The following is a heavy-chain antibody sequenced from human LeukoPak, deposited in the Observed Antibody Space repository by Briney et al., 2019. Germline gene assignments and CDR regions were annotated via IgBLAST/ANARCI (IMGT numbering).Heavy chain of an antibody. CDR2: IYYSGST. D-gene: IGHD6-13*01. Sequence: PSETLSLTCTVSGGSISSSRYYWVWIRQPPGKGLEWIGSIYYSGSTNYNPSLKSRVTISVDTSKNQFSLKLSSVTAADTAVYYCASLGIAAAGNDYWGQGTLVTVSS. CDR3: ASLGIAAAGNDY. V-gene: IGHV4-39*07. J-gene: IGHJ4*02. CDR1: GGSISSSRYY.